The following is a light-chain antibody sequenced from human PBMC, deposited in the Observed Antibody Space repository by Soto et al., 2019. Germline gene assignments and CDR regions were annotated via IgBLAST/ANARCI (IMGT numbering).Light chain of an antibody. CDR2: EVT. CDR1: GSDVGTYNF. CDR3: SSYTGDRHFYV. Sequence: QSVLTQPPSASVSPGQSVSISCTGTGSDVGTYNFVSWYQQHPGKAPKLLIYEVTKRPSGVPDRFSGSKSGNTASLTVSGLQAEDEAEYFCSSYTGDRHFYVFGTGTKVTVL. V-gene: IGLV2-8*01. J-gene: IGLJ1*01.